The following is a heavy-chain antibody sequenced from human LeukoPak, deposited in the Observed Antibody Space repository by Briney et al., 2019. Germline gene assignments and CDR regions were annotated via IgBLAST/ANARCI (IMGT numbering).Heavy chain of an antibody. D-gene: IGHD3-22*01. V-gene: IGHV1-18*01. Sequence: ASVKVSCKASGYTFTSYGISWVRQAPGQGLEWMGCISAYNGNTNYAQKLQGRVTMTTDTSTSTAYMELRSLRSDDTAVYYCARDPPKDSSGYYSFDYWGQGTLVTVSS. J-gene: IGHJ4*02. CDR1: GYTFTSYG. CDR3: ARDPPKDSSGYYSFDY. CDR2: ISAYNGNT.